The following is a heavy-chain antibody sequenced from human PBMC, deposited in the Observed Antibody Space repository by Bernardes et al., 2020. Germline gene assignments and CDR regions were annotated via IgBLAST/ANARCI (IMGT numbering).Heavy chain of an antibody. D-gene: IGHD6-25*01. CDR3: ATSGKSGGYMDV. Sequence: GGSLRLSCAASGFTFSTYWMSWFRPAPGKGLEWVAIIKEYGSQKYYVDTVKGRFTISRNNAKNSLYLQMNSLRAEDTAVYYCATSGKSGGYMDVWAKGTMVPVPS. CDR2: IKEYGSQK. J-gene: IGHJ6*03. V-gene: IGHV3-7*02. CDR1: GFTFSTYW.